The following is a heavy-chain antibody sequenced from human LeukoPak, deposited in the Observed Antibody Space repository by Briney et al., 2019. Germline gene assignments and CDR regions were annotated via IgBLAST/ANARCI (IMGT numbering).Heavy chain of an antibody. Sequence: GGSLRLSCAASGFTFSSYWMHWVRQAPGKGLVWVSRINSDGGSTSYADSVKGRFTISRDNAKNTLYLQMNSLRAEDTAVYYCARASRYCSSTSCYPKYWGQGTLVTVSS. CDR3: ARASRYCSSTSCYPKY. CDR1: GFTFSSYW. CDR2: INSDGGST. D-gene: IGHD2-2*01. V-gene: IGHV3-74*01. J-gene: IGHJ4*02.